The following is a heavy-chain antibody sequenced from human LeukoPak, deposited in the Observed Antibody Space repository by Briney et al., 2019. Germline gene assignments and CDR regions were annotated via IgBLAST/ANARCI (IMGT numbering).Heavy chain of an antibody. CDR2: IYYSGST. Sequence: SETLSLTCTVSGGSISIYYWSWIRQPPGKGLEWIGSIYYSGSTYYNPSLKSRVTISVDTSKNQFSLKLSSVTAADTAVYYCARSPTYYYDSSGLLDAFDIWGQGTMVTVSS. D-gene: IGHD3-22*01. CDR1: GGSISIYY. V-gene: IGHV4-59*05. CDR3: ARSPTYYYDSSGLLDAFDI. J-gene: IGHJ3*02.